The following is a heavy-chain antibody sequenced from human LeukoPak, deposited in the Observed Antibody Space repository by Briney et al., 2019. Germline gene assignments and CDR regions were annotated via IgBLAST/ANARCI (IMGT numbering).Heavy chain of an antibody. CDR3: AKSTLGSSWFDY. D-gene: IGHD6-13*01. Sequence: QTGGSLRLSCAASGFTFSSYGMHWVRQAPGKGLEWVAVISYDGSIKYYADSVKGRFTISRDNSKNTLYLQMNSLRAEDTAVYYCAKSTLGSSWFDYWGQGTLVTVSS. CDR1: GFTFSSYG. V-gene: IGHV3-30*18. J-gene: IGHJ4*02. CDR2: ISYDGSIK.